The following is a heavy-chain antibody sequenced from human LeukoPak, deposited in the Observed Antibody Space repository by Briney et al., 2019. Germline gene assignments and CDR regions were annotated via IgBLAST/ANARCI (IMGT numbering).Heavy chain of an antibody. J-gene: IGHJ3*02. CDR3: VKGSTYDSSGYYESDAFDI. D-gene: IGHD3-22*01. CDR2: ISSNGGST. V-gene: IGHV3-64D*06. CDR1: GFTFSSYA. Sequence: GGSLRLSCSASGFTFSSYAMHWVRQAPGKGLEYVSAISSNGGSTYYADSVKGRFTISRDNSKNTLYLQMSSLRAEDTAAYYCVKGSTYDSSGYYESDAFDIWGQGTMVTVSS.